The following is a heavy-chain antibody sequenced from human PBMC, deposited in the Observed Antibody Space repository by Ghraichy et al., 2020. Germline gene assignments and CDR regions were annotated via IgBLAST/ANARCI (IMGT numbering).Heavy chain of an antibody. D-gene: IGHD3-3*01. V-gene: IGHV3-7*01. CDR1: GITFSTFW. J-gene: IGHJ4*02. CDR3: ARKVFWSGYYDY. Sequence: GGSLRLSCAASGITFSTFWMSWVRQAPGKGLEWVANIKQDGSERYYVDSVKGRFTISRDNAKKSLYLQMNSLRAEDTAVYYCARKVFWSGYYDYWGQGTLVTVSS. CDR2: IKQDGSER.